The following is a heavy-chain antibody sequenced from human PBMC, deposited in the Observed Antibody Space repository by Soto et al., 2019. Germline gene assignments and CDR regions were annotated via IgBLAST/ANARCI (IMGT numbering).Heavy chain of an antibody. V-gene: IGHV3-7*01. CDR3: ARLRYCSSTSCYWAYYYYMDV. Sequence: EVQLVESGGGLVQPGGSLRLSCAASGFTFSSYWMSWVRQAPGKGLGWVANIKQGGSEKYYVDSVKGRFTISRDNAKNSLYLQMNSLRAEDTAVYYCARLRYCSSTSCYWAYYYYMDVWGKETTVTVSS. CDR2: IKQGGSEK. J-gene: IGHJ6*03. D-gene: IGHD2-2*01. CDR1: GFTFSSYW.